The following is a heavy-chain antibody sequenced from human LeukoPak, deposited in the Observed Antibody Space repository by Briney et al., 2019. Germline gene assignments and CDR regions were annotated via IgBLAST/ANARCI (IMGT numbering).Heavy chain of an antibody. Sequence: PGGSLRLSCAASGFTFDDYGMSWVRHAPGKGLEWVSGINWNGGSTGYADSVKGRFTISRDNAKNSLYLQMNSLRAEDTALYCCASWRWELLRGLDYWGQGTLVTVSS. D-gene: IGHD1-26*01. CDR1: GFTFDDYG. CDR2: INWNGGST. J-gene: IGHJ4*02. CDR3: ASWRWELLRGLDY. V-gene: IGHV3-20*04.